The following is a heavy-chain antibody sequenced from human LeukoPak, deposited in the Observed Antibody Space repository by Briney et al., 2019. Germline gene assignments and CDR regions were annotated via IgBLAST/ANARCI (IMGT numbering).Heavy chain of an antibody. CDR2: IYTSGGT. Sequence: SETLSRTCTVSGVSISSYHWSCIRQPAGKGLEWIGRIYTSGGTNYNPSLKSRVTMSVDTSKNQFSLKLCSVTAADTAVYYCARLAVAGIVDYWGQGTLVTVSS. D-gene: IGHD6-19*01. CDR3: ARLAVAGIVDY. V-gene: IGHV4-4*07. J-gene: IGHJ4*02. CDR1: GVSISSYH.